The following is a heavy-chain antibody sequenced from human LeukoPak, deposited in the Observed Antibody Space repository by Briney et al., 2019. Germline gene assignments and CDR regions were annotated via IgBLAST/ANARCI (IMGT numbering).Heavy chain of an antibody. V-gene: IGHV3-30*04. CDR2: ISYDGRNK. D-gene: IGHD6-19*01. CDR3: ARDTYTSGWRYFDC. CDR1: GCTFSNYF. J-gene: IGHJ4*02. Sequence: PGRSLRLSCAASGCTFSNYFMHWVRQAPGKRLQWVAAISYDGRNKYYGDSVKGRFTISRDNSRDTLYVQMNSLRAEDTAVYYCARDTYTSGWRYFDCWGQGTLVTVPS.